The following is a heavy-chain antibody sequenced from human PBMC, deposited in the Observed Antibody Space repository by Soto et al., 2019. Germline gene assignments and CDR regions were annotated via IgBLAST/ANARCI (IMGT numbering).Heavy chain of an antibody. D-gene: IGHD2-15*01. J-gene: IGHJ6*02. Sequence: GASVKVSCKASGYAFSNFGITWLRQAPGQGLEWMGWISVYNGYTIYAYNLQGRVTMTTDTSTSTASMELRSLRSDDTALYYCARGDCCSGGSCWGTGMDVWGQGTMVTDSS. CDR2: ISVYNGYT. CDR1: GYAFSNFG. CDR3: ARGDCCSGGSCWGTGMDV. V-gene: IGHV1-18*01.